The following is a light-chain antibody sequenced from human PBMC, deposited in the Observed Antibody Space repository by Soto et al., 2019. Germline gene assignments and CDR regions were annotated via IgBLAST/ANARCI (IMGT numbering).Light chain of an antibody. CDR2: NVS. CDR1: SSDVGGYNY. Sequence: QSVLTQAASVSGSPGQSITISCTGTSSDVGGYNYVSWYQQFPGKVPKLLIYNVSNRPSGVSNRFSGSKSGNTASLTISGLQAEDEADYYCSSYTSSSTYVFGTGTKVTVL. CDR3: SSYTSSSTYV. J-gene: IGLJ1*01. V-gene: IGLV2-14*01.